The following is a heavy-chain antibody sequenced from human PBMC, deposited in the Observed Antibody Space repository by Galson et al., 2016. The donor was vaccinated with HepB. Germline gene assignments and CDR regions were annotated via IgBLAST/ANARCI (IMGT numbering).Heavy chain of an antibody. CDR2: IHDSGTT. Sequence: ETLSLTCTVSGDSISSYYWTWIRQPPGKGLEWIGYIHDSGTTKNKPSLSSRLTMSIDTSKKQFSLKVRYVTAADTAVYYCARGSTWDWHYDLWGRGTLVTVSS. CDR1: GDSISSYY. J-gene: IGHJ2*01. D-gene: IGHD6-13*01. V-gene: IGHV4-59*01. CDR3: ARGSTWDWHYDL.